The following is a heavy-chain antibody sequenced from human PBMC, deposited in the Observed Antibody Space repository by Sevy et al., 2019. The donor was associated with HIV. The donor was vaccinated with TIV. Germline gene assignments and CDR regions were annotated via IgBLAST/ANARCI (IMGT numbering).Heavy chain of an antibody. Sequence: GGSLRLSCAASGFTFSIYWMSWVRQAPGKGLEWVANIKKDGSEKYYVDSVKGRFTISRDNAKNSLYLQMNSLRVEDTAMYYCARDCSSTNCLWGLDVWGQGTTVTVSS. V-gene: IGHV3-7*03. J-gene: IGHJ6*02. CDR2: IKKDGSEK. CDR3: ARDCSSTNCLWGLDV. D-gene: IGHD2-2*01. CDR1: GFTFSIYW.